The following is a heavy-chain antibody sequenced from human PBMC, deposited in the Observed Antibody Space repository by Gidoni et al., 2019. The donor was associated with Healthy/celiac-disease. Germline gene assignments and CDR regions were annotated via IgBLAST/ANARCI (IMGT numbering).Heavy chain of an antibody. CDR2: IYYSGST. Sequence: QLQLQASGPGLVKPSETLSLTCTVSGGSISSSSYYWGWIRQPPGKGLEWIGSIYYSGSTYYNPSLKSRVTISVDTSKNQFSLKLSSVTAADTAVYYCASGYSSSWYVFGYFDYWGQGTLVTVSS. D-gene: IGHD6-13*01. CDR3: ASGYSSSWYVFGYFDY. CDR1: GGSISSSSYY. J-gene: IGHJ4*02. V-gene: IGHV4-39*01.